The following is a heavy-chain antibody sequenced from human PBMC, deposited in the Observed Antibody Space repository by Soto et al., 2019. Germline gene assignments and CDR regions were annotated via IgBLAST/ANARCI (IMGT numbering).Heavy chain of an antibody. CDR2: ISHDGSHE. D-gene: IGHD3-10*01. V-gene: IGHV3-30-3*01. CDR1: GLTFSTSA. J-gene: IGHJ5*02. Sequence: QGQLHESGGGVVQPGRSLRLSCAASGLTFSTSAMHWVRQAPGKGLEWVAMISHDGSHEYYVDSVKGRFSVSRDNSHNMLQLQMNRLSIAATAVYLGARNINHTVVRGWLAPCGQGPLVTFSS. CDR3: ARNINHTVVRGWLAP.